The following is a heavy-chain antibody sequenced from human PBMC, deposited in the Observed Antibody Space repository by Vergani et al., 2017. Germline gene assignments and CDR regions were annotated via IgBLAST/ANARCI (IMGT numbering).Heavy chain of an antibody. CDR2: IKQDGSEK. CDR1: GFTFSSYW. V-gene: IGHV3-7*01. Sequence: EVQLVESGGGLVQPGGSLRLSCAASGFTFSSYWMSWVRQAPGKGLEWVANIKQDGSEKYYVDSVKGRFTISRDNAKNSLYLQMNSLRAEDTAVYYCARTYYDYVWGSYNPGYWGQGTLVTVSS. D-gene: IGHD3-16*01. CDR3: ARTYYDYVWGSYNPGY. J-gene: IGHJ4*02.